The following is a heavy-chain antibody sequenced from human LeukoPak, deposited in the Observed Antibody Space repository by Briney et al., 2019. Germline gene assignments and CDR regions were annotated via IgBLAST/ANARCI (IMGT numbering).Heavy chain of an antibody. J-gene: IGHJ4*02. V-gene: IGHV3-21*01. CDR1: GFTFSSYS. Sequence: GGSLRLSCAASGFTFSSYSMNWVRQAPGKGLEWVSSISSSSSYIYYADSVKGRFTISRDNAKNSLYLQMNSLRAKDTAVYYCARGSSSWYYFDYWGQGTLVTVSS. CDR2: ISSSSSYI. D-gene: IGHD6-13*01. CDR3: ARGSSSWYYFDY.